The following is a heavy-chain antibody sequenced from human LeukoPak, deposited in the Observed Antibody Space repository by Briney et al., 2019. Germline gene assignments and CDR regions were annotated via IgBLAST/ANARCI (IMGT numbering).Heavy chain of an antibody. J-gene: IGHJ6*02. Sequence: GGSLRLSCAASGFTFSDYYMSWIRRAPGKGLEWVSYISSSGSTIYYADSVKGRFTISRDNAKNSLYLQMNSLRAEDTAVYYCAREGTPSYYYDSSGYYYCYYYGMDVWGQGTTVTVSS. CDR1: GFTFSDYY. D-gene: IGHD3-22*01. V-gene: IGHV3-11*01. CDR2: ISSSGSTI. CDR3: AREGTPSYYYDSSGYYYCYYYGMDV.